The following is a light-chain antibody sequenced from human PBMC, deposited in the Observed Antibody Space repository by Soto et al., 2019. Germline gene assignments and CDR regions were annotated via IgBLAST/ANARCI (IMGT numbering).Light chain of an antibody. V-gene: IGKV3-20*01. CDR1: QSVSNNY. CDR3: QQYGSSPR. J-gene: IGKJ1*01. CDR2: GAS. Sequence: EIVLTQSPGTLSLSPGERATLSCRASQSVSNNYLAWYQQKPGQAPRLLIYGASSRATGIPDRFSGSGSGTDFTLTISRLEPEDFAVYYCQQYGSSPRFGQGTKVDTK.